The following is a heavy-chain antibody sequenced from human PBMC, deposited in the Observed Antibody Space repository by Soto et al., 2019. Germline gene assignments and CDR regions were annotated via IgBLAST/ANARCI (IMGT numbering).Heavy chain of an antibody. CDR1: GGSISSYY. Sequence: PSETLSLTCSVSGGSISSYYWSWIRQPPGKGLEWIGSVSHTGSTTYSPSLKSRVVISLDTSRNQFSLTLSSVTAADTAVYFCARYSPPKKAYDSNPGWFDPWGQGTLVTVSS. D-gene: IGHD3-22*01. J-gene: IGHJ5*02. CDR2: VSHTGST. CDR3: ARYSPPKKAYDSNPGWFDP. V-gene: IGHV4-59*03.